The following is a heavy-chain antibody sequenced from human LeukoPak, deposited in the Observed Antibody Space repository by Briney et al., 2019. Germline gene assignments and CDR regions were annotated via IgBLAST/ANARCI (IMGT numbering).Heavy chain of an antibody. J-gene: IGHJ4*02. CDR3: AKIYVWGSYRPYYFDY. CDR1: GFSFDDYA. D-gene: IGHD3-16*02. V-gene: IGHV3-9*01. CDR2: ISWNSGSV. Sequence: GGSLRLSCAASGFSFDDYAMHWVRQAPGKGLEWVAGISWNSGSVDYVDSVKGRFTISRDNAKNSLYLQMNSLRAEDTAIYYCAKIYVWGSYRPYYFDYWGQGTLVTVSS.